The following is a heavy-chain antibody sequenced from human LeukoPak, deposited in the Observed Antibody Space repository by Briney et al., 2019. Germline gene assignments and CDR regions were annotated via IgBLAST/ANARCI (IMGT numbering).Heavy chain of an antibody. D-gene: IGHD6-13*01. Sequence: ASVKVSCKASGYTFTSYYMHWVRQAPGQGLEWMGIIKPSGGSTSYAQKFQGRVTMTRDMSTSTVYMELSSLRSEDTAVYYCAREVYSRSWYEGWFDPWGQGTLVTISS. J-gene: IGHJ5*02. CDR3: AREVYSRSWYEGWFDP. CDR2: IKPSGGST. CDR1: GYTFTSYY. V-gene: IGHV1-46*01.